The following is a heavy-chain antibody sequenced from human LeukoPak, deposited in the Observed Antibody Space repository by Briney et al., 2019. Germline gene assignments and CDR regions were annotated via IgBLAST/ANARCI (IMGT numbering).Heavy chain of an antibody. CDR1: GASISGSGYY. CDR2: IYYSGNT. D-gene: IGHD3-10*01. Sequence: SETLSLTCTVSGASISGSGYYWGWIRQPPGKGLEWIGSIYYSGNTHYNPSLKSRVTISVDTSKNQFSLRLRSVTAADTAVYYCARAINGVIILYYFYYMDVWGKGTTVTVSS. V-gene: IGHV4-39*07. CDR3: ARAINGVIILYYFYYMDV. J-gene: IGHJ6*03.